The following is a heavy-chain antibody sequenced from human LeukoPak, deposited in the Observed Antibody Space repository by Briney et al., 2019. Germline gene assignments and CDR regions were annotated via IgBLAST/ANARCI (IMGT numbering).Heavy chain of an antibody. Sequence: GGSLRLSCAASGFTFNSYSMNWVRQAPGKGLEWISYISSSSSIYYADSVKGRFTISRDNAKNSLYLQMNSLRAEDTAVYYCAREYYYGGVRSPGSGSYPYYMDVWGKGTTVTVSS. CDR3: AREYYYGGVRSPGSGSYPYYMDV. J-gene: IGHJ6*03. CDR2: ISSSSSI. D-gene: IGHD3-10*01. V-gene: IGHV3-48*01. CDR1: GFTFNSYS.